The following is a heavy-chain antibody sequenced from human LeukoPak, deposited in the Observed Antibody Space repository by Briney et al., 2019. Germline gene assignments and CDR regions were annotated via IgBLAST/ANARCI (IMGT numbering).Heavy chain of an antibody. Sequence: SVKVSCKASGGTFSSYAISWVRQAPGQGLEWMGGIIPIFGTANYAQKFQGRVTITTDESTSTAYMELSSLRSEDTAVYYRARDSSSGSDGYFQHWGQGTLVTVSS. D-gene: IGHD6-19*01. CDR2: IIPIFGTA. V-gene: IGHV1-69*05. CDR3: ARDSSSGSDGYFQH. J-gene: IGHJ1*01. CDR1: GGTFSSYA.